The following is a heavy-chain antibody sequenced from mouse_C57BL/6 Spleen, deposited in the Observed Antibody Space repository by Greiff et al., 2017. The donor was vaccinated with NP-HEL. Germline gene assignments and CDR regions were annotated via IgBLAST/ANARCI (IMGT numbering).Heavy chain of an antibody. V-gene: IGHV1-78*01. J-gene: IGHJ1*03. CDR1: GYTFTDHT. D-gene: IGHD1-1*01. CDR2: IYPRDGST. CDR3: ARTLVYYGSSRYWYFDV. Sequence: VQLQQSDAELVKPGASVKISCKVSGYTFTDHTIHWMKQRPEQGLEWIGYIYPRDGSTKYNEKFKGKATLTADNSSSTAYMQRNSLTSEDSAVYFCARTLVYYGSSRYWYFDVWGTGTTVTVSS.